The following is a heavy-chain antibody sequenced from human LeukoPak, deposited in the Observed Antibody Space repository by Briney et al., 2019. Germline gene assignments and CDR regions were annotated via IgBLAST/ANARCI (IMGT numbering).Heavy chain of an antibody. CDR3: ARDLYGYGIAARPAGY. CDR2: INPNSDGT. Sequence: ASVKVSCKASGYTFTGYYMHWVRQAPGQGLEWMGWINPNSDGTNYAQKFQGRVTMTRDTSTSTAYMELSRLRSDDTAVYYCARDLYGYGIAARPAGYWGQGTLVTVSS. J-gene: IGHJ4*02. D-gene: IGHD6-6*01. V-gene: IGHV1-2*02. CDR1: GYTFTGYY.